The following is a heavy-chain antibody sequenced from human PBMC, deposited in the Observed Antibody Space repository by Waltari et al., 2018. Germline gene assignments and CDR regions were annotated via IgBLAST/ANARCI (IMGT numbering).Heavy chain of an antibody. Sequence: QVQLVQSGAEVKKPGSSVNFSCKASGGTFSSYAISWVRQAPAQGLGWMGGIIPIFGTANYAQKFQGRVTITADESTSTAYMELSSLRYEDTAVYYCARDLLIAAAGTTYYYYGMDVWGQGTTVTVSS. CDR3: ARDLLIAAAGTTYYYYGMDV. J-gene: IGHJ6*02. V-gene: IGHV1-69*01. D-gene: IGHD6-13*01. CDR1: GGTFSSYA. CDR2: IIPIFGTA.